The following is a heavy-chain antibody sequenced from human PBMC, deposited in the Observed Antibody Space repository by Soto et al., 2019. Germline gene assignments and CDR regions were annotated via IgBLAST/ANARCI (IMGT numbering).Heavy chain of an antibody. CDR3: ARDLGYCSGGSCYSGYYYYMDV. J-gene: IGHJ6*03. CDR1: GGTFSSYT. V-gene: IGHV1-69*04. D-gene: IGHD2-15*01. CDR2: IIPILGIA. Sequence: VASVKVSCKASGGTFSSYTISWVRQAPGQGLEWMGRIIPILGIANYAQKFQGRVTITADKSTSTAYMELSSLRSEDTAVYYCARDLGYCSGGSCYSGYYYYMDVWGKGTTVTVSS.